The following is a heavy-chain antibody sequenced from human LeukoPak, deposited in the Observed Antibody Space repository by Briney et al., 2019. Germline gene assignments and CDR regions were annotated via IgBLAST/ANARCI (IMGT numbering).Heavy chain of an antibody. CDR2: ISSSGSTI. CDR1: GFTFGSYE. J-gene: IGHJ5*02. CDR3: ARELGDTAMVRWFDP. D-gene: IGHD5-18*01. V-gene: IGHV3-48*03. Sequence: GGSLRLSCAASGFTFGSYEMNWVRQAPGKGLEWVSYISSSGSTIYYADSVKGRFTISRDNAKNSLYLQMNSLRAEDTAVYYCARELGDTAMVRWFDPWGQGTLVTVSS.